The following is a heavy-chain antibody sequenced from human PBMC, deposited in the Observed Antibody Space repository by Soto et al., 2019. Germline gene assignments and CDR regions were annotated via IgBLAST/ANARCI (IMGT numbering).Heavy chain of an antibody. D-gene: IGHD6-19*01. CDR1: GGSRRGQA. Sequence: PSVPKCLSCAVVGGSRRGQAWNWIRQSRWKGLEWIGELDQSGGTNYNPSLKSRAIISDDTSKNQFSLTLTSVTAADTAVYYCAREDSYGWSGESLDVWGQGTTVTVSS. J-gene: IGHJ6*02. CDR2: LDQSGGT. V-gene: IGHV4-34*01. CDR3: AREDSYGWSGESLDV.